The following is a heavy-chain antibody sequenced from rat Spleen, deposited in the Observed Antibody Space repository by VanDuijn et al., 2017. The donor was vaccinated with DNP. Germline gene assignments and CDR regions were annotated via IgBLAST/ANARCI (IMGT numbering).Heavy chain of an antibody. CDR1: GFTFSYRD. CDR2: ISYDGSST. CDR3: ARRTEGLDY. V-gene: IGHV5-22*01. J-gene: IGHJ2*01. D-gene: IGHD1-11*01. Sequence: EVHLVESGGGLVQPGRSMKLSCAASGFTFSYRDMAWVRQAPKKGLEWVATISYDGSSTYYRASAKGRFTVSRDNAKSTLYLQMNSLRSEDVTTYYCARRTEGLDYWGQGVMVTVSS.